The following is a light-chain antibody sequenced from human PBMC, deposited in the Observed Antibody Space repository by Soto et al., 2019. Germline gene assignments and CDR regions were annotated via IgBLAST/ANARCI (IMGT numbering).Light chain of an antibody. CDR2: GAS. Sequence: EIVLTQSPGPLPLSPGERATLSCRASQSVSSSYLAWYQQKPGQAPRLLIYGASSRATGIPDRFSGSGSGTDFTLTISRLEPEDFAVYYCQQYGSSLYTFGQGTKLEIK. V-gene: IGKV3-20*01. J-gene: IGKJ2*01. CDR3: QQYGSSLYT. CDR1: QSVSSSY.